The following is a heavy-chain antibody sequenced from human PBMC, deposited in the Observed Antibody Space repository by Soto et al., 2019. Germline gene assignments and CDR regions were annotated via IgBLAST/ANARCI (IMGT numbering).Heavy chain of an antibody. J-gene: IGHJ4*02. CDR3: ARGDYGGNPPMS. CDR1: GFTFSGYY. V-gene: IGHV1-2*02. Sequence: VQLVESGGGLVKPGGSLRLSCAASGFTFSGYYIHWVRQAPGQGLEWMGWINPNSNVTTYAQRFQGRVTMTRDSSFSTAYMELNRLTSGDTAIYYCARGDYGGNPPMSWGLGTLVTVSS. D-gene: IGHD3-10*01. CDR2: INPNSNVT.